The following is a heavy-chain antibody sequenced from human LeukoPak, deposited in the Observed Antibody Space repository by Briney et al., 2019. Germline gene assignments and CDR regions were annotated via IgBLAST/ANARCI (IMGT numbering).Heavy chain of an antibody. V-gene: IGHV4-34*01. CDR3: ARGYGDYGESYFDY. D-gene: IGHD4-17*01. CDR2: INHSGST. Sequence: PSETLSLTCAVYGGSFSGYYWSWFRQPPGKGLEWIGEINHSGSTNYNPSLKSRVTISVDTSKNQFSLKLSSVTAADTAVYYCARGYGDYGESYFDYWGQGTLVTVSS. J-gene: IGHJ4*02. CDR1: GGSFSGYY.